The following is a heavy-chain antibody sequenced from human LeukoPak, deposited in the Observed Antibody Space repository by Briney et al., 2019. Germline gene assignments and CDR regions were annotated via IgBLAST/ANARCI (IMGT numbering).Heavy chain of an antibody. Sequence: ASVKVSCKTSGYTFSGYGISWVRQAPGQGLEWMGWISAYNGNTNYPQKFQGRVTMTKDTSTSTAYMELRSLRSDDTAVYYCCRDPPVTQSYYYYYMDVWGKGTTVTVSS. CDR3: CRDPPVTQSYYYYYMDV. D-gene: IGHD4-11*01. CDR2: ISAYNGNT. J-gene: IGHJ6*03. V-gene: IGHV1-18*01. CDR1: GYTFSGYG.